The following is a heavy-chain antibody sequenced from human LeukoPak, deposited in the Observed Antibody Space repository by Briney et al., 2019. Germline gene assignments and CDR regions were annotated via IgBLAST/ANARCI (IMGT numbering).Heavy chain of an antibody. J-gene: IGHJ6*03. V-gene: IGHV4-59*11. CDR2: TSGSI. CDR3: ARVLAIFGLDTTDFYMDV. CDR1: GASISSHY. Sequence: SETLSLTCAVSGASISSHYWSWIRQPPGKGLEWIGYTSGSISDNPSLKSRVAVSVDPSQNQVYLSLTSVTAADTAVYYCARVLAIFGLDTTDFYMDVWGKGTTVTVSS. D-gene: IGHD3/OR15-3a*01.